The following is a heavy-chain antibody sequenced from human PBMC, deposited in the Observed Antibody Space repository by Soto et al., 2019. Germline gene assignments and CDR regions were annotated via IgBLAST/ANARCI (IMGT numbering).Heavy chain of an antibody. CDR2: ISGSGGNT. Sequence: EVQLLDSGGGLVQPGGSLRLSCAASGFTFSNYAMNWVRQAPGKGLEWVSTISGSGGNTNYADSVRGRFTISRDNSKNTLYLQKNSLRAEDTAVYYCEKVALRPYYFDSWGQGTLVTVSS. D-gene: IGHD4-17*01. CDR3: EKVALRPYYFDS. V-gene: IGHV3-23*01. CDR1: GFTFSNYA. J-gene: IGHJ4*02.